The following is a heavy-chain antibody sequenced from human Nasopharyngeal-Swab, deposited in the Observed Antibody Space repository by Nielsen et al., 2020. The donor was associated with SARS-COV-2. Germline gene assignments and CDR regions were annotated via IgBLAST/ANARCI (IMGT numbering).Heavy chain of an antibody. D-gene: IGHD1-26*01. CDR1: GFIFSRYG. J-gene: IGHJ4*02. V-gene: IGHV3-30*03. Sequence: GESLKISCAASGFIFSRYGMHWVRQAPGKGLEWVAVISYDGSNTYYADSVKGRFNISRDNSKNTLSLQMNSLRAEDTAVYYCARVHSGSYWDYFDYWGQGTLVTVSS. CDR2: ISYDGSNT. CDR3: ARVHSGSYWDYFDY.